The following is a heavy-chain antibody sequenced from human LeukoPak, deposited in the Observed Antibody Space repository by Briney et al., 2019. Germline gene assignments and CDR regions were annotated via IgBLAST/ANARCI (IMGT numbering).Heavy chain of an antibody. D-gene: IGHD6-6*01. J-gene: IGHJ3*02. V-gene: IGHV4-30-2*01. CDR3: ARWEYSSSSSAFGI. CDR2: IYHSGST. CDR1: GGSISSGGYY. Sequence: SETLSLTCTVSGGSISSGGYYWSWIRQPPGKGLEWIGYIYHSGSTYYNPSLKSRVTISVDRSKNQFSLKLSSVTAADTAVYYCARWEYSSSSSAFGIWGQGTMVTVSS.